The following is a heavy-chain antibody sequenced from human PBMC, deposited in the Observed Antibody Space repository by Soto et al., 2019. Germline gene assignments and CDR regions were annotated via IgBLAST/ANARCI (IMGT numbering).Heavy chain of an antibody. J-gene: IGHJ3*02. Sequence: GGSLRLSCAASGFAFSSYEMIWVRQAPGKGLEWASYISNSGSTIYYADSVKGRFTISRDNSKNTLYLQMNSLRAEDTAVYYCAKDVRDSSAFDAFDIWGQGTMVTVSS. D-gene: IGHD3-22*01. CDR1: GFAFSSYE. V-gene: IGHV3-48*03. CDR3: AKDVRDSSAFDAFDI. CDR2: ISNSGSTI.